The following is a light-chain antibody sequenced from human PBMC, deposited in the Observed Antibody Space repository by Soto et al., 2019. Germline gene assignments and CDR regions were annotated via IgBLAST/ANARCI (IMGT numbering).Light chain of an antibody. CDR2: GAS. CDR1: QSISSSY. Sequence: EIVLTQSPGTLSLFPGERATLSCRASQSISSSYLAWYQQKPGQAPRLLIHGASNRATGIPDRFSGAGSGTDFTLTISGLEPEDFAVYYCHQYGSAPACTFGQGTKVEIK. J-gene: IGKJ1*01. V-gene: IGKV3-20*01. CDR3: HQYGSAPACT.